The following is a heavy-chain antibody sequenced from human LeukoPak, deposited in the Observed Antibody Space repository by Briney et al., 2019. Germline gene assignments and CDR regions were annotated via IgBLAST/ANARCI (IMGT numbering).Heavy chain of an antibody. CDR2: IYYSGST. V-gene: IGHV4-39*01. D-gene: IGHD6-19*01. J-gene: IGHJ5*02. Sequence: SQTLSLTCTVSGGSISSSSYYWGWIRQPPGKGLEWIGSIYYSGSTYYNPSLKSRVTISVDTSKNQFSLKLSSVTAADTAVYYCARLGIAVADTWGQGTLVTVSS. CDR1: GGSISSSSYY. CDR3: ARLGIAVADT.